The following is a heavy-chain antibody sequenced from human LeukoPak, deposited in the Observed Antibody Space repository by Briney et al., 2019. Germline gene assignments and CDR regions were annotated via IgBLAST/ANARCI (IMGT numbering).Heavy chain of an antibody. CDR1: GFTFGDYA. CDR2: IRSKAYGGTT. Sequence: PGGSLRLSCTASGFTFGDYAMSWFRQAPGKGLEWVGFIRSKAYGGTTEYAASVKGRFTISRDDSKSIAYLQMNSLKTEDTAVYYCTRSVGGSLPEYMDVWGKGTTVTVSS. D-gene: IGHD3-10*01. V-gene: IGHV3-49*03. CDR3: TRSVGGSLPEYMDV. J-gene: IGHJ6*03.